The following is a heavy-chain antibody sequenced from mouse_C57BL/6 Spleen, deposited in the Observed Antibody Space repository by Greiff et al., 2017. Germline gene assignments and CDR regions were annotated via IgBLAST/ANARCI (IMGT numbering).Heavy chain of an antibody. CDR2: IYPGNSDT. CDR1: GYTFTSYW. D-gene: IGHD1-1*01. V-gene: IGHV1-5*01. Sequence: VQLQQSGTVLARPGASVKMSCKTSGYTFTSYWMHWVKQRPGQGLEWIGAIYPGNSDTSYNQKFKGKAKMTAVTSASTAYMELSSLTNEDSAVYYCTRVYYYCSSDWYFDVWGTGTTVTVSS. J-gene: IGHJ1*03. CDR3: TRVYYYCSSDWYFDV.